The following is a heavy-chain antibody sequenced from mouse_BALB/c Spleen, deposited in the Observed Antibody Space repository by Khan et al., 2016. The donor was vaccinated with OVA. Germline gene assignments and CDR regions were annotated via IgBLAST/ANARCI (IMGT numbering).Heavy chain of an antibody. CDR3: TRGGYSSFAY. D-gene: IGHD1-3*01. CDR2: IFPGNSDT. J-gene: IGHJ3*01. V-gene: IGHV1-5*01. Sequence: EVQLQQSGTVLARPGASVKMSCKASGYSFTDYLIHWVKQRPGQGLEWIGDIFPGNSDTTSNQQFRDKAKLTVDTSASAAYMELSSLTNEDSAVYYCTRGGYSSFAYWGQGTLVTVSA. CDR1: GYSFTDYL.